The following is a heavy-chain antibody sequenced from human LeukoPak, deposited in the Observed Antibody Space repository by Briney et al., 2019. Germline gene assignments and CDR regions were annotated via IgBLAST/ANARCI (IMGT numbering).Heavy chain of an antibody. Sequence: VASVKVSCKASGYIFTSYFMHWVRQAPGQGLEWMGLINPSGGSTRYAQKFQGRVTMTRDMSTSAVYMELSSLRSEDTAVYYCARALPHRRLMDTTMEQHWFDPWGQGTLVTVSS. D-gene: IGHD5-18*01. J-gene: IGHJ5*02. CDR1: GYIFTSYF. CDR2: INPSGGST. V-gene: IGHV1-46*01. CDR3: ARALPHRRLMDTTMEQHWFDP.